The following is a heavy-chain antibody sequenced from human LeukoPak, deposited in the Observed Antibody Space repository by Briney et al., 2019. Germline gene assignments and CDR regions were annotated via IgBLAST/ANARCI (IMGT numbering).Heavy chain of an antibody. Sequence: HPGGSLRLSCAASGFTFSIYSMSWVRQAPGKGLEWVSYISSSSSTISYADSVKGRFTISRGNAENSLYLQMNSLRAEDTAVYYCARAGDLSFKDWGQGTLVTVSS. CDR2: ISSSSSTI. V-gene: IGHV3-48*01. CDR1: GFTFSIYS. CDR3: ARAGDLSFKD. D-gene: IGHD3-16*02. J-gene: IGHJ4*02.